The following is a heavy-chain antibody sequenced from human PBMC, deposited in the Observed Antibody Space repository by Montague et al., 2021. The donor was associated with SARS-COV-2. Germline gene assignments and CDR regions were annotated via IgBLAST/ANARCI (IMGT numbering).Heavy chain of an antibody. CDR3: AGSVRQIVVVVAATVENMDV. CDR1: GFTFSSYW. Sequence: SLRLSCAASGFTFSSYWMHWVRQAPGKGLVWVSRINSDGSSTSYXDSVKGRFTISRDNAKNTLYLQMNSLRAEDTAVYYCAGSVRQIVVVVAATVENMDVWGQGTTVTVSS. J-gene: IGHJ6*02. D-gene: IGHD2-15*01. CDR2: INSDGSST. V-gene: IGHV3-74*01.